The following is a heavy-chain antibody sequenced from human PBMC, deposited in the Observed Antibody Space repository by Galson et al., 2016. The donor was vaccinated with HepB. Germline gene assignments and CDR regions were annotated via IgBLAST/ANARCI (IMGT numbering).Heavy chain of an antibody. CDR1: GGTFIRDA. J-gene: IGHJ6*02. CDR3: ASGYDILATPTYGMDV. D-gene: IGHD3-9*01. CDR2: IIPILGTT. Sequence: SVKVSCKASGGTFIRDAISWVRQAPGRGLEWMGGIIPILGTTNYAQKFQGRVTITADESTSTAYMEFSSLRSEDTAVYYCASGYDILATPTYGMDVWGQGATVIVSS. V-gene: IGHV1-69*13.